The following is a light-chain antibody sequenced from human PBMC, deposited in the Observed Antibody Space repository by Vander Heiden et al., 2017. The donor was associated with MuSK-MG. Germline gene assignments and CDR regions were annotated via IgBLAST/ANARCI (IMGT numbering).Light chain of an antibody. CDR1: KTVSGA. Sequence: IVLTQSPGTLPLSPGERATLACWARKTVSGALAWYQQKAVQAPRLLIYLAYGRATGIPDRFSGSESGTDFTRTISRLEPEDFAGYYGQRDAGSLTFGGGTKVEIK. CDR3: QRDAGSLT. V-gene: IGKV3-20*01. J-gene: IGKJ4*01. CDR2: LAY.